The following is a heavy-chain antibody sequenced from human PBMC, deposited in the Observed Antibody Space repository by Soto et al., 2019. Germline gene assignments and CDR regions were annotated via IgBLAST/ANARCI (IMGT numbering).Heavy chain of an antibody. CDR1: GFTLSAYG. D-gene: IGHD3-16*01. J-gene: IGHJ1*01. CDR2: SSSDGTDK. Sequence: PGGSLRLSCAASGFTLSAYGIHWVRQPPAKGLEWVAFSSSDGTDKRYQNFVNGRFTISRDNSNNALYLQMDSLRADDTAVYYCATQFGRLGYWGQGTLVTVSS. V-gene: IGHV3-30*02. CDR3: ATQFGRLGY.